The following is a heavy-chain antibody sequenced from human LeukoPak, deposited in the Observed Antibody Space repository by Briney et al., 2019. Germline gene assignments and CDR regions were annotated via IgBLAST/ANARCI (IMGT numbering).Heavy chain of an antibody. D-gene: IGHD3-22*01. CDR1: GYTFTGYY. CDR2: INPNSGGT. J-gene: IGHJ1*01. CDR3: AREAGENYDSSGYYFRYFQH. Sequence: ASVKVSCKASGYTFTGYYMHWVRQAPGQGLEWMGWINPNSGGTNYAQKFQGRVTMTRDTSISTAYMELSRLRSDDTAVYYCAREAGENYDSSGYYFRYFQHLGPGHPGHRLL. V-gene: IGHV1-2*02.